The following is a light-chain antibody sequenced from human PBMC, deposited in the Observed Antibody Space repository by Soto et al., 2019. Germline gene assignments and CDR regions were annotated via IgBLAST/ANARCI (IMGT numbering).Light chain of an antibody. Sequence: IQMTQSPPTLSASVGDRVTITCRASQSIGDWLAWYQQKPGKAPKLLIYDASSFESGVPSRFSGSGSGTEFTLTISSLQPDDFAAYYCQQYNSYSRTFGQGTKVDIK. CDR1: QSIGDW. V-gene: IGKV1-5*01. CDR3: QQYNSYSRT. J-gene: IGKJ1*01. CDR2: DAS.